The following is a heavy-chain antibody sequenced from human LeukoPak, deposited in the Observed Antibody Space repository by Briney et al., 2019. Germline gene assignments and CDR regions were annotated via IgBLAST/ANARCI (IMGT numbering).Heavy chain of an antibody. J-gene: IGHJ5*02. CDR3: TTDQQGGYYDFWSGDANWFDP. CDR2: IQSKSDGGTT. D-gene: IGHD3-3*01. CDR1: GFNFSNAW. Sequence: GGSLRLSCAASGFNFSNAWMSWVRQAPGKRLEWVGRIQSKSDGGTTDYAAPVKGRFTISRDDSKNTLYLQMNSLKTEDTAVYHCTTDQQGGYYDFWSGDANWFDPWGQGTLVTVSS. V-gene: IGHV3-15*01.